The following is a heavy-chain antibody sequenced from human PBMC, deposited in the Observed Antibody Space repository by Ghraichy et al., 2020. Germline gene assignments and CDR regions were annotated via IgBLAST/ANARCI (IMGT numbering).Heavy chain of an antibody. CDR2: ISYDGSNK. J-gene: IGHJ3*02. CDR3: ARTQTNYYDSSGYYYVRLFSAFDI. CDR1: GFTFSSYG. D-gene: IGHD3-22*01. Sequence: GGSLRLSCAASGFTFSSYGMHWVRQAPGKGLEWVAVISYDGSNKYYADSVKGRFTISRDNSKNTLYLQMNSLRAEDTAVYYCARTQTNYYDSSGYYYVRLFSAFDIWGQGTMVTVSS. V-gene: IGHV3-30*03.